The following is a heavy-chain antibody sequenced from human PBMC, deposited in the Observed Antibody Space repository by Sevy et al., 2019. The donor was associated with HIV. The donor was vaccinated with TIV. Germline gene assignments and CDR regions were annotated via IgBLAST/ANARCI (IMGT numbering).Heavy chain of an antibody. CDR3: ATTKDFYDSSGSPCDY. D-gene: IGHD3-22*01. CDR2: FDPEDDET. V-gene: IGHV1-24*01. Sequence: ASVKVSCMVSGYTLSELSMHWVRQPPGKGLEWMGSFDPEDDETNYAQKFQDRATMTEYTSTDTAYMELNNLRCEDTAVDYYATTKDFYDSSGSPCDYWGQGTLVTVSS. CDR1: GYTLSELS. J-gene: IGHJ4*02.